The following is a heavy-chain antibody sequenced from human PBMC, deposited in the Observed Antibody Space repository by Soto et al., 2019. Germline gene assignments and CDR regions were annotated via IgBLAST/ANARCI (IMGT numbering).Heavy chain of an antibody. J-gene: IGHJ6*02. CDR1: GFTFSTYD. CDR3: ARGWRVGAGGKFYYGLDV. V-gene: IGHV3-21*01. CDR2: IGCLTSYI. Sequence: EVQLVESGGGLVKPGGSLRLSCAASGFTFSTYDMNWVRQAPGKGLEWVSTIGCLTSYIYYADSLKGRFTISRDNAKNSLCLQMNSLRAEDTAVYYCARGWRVGAGGKFYYGLDVWGQGTTVTVSS. D-gene: IGHD6-13*01.